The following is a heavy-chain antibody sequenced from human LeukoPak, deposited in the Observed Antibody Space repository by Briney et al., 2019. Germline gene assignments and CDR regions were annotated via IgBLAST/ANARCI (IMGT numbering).Heavy chain of an antibody. CDR1: GGSTSSYY. V-gene: IGHV4-59*01. Sequence: SETLSLTCTVAGGSTSSYYRSWIRQPPGKGLEFIGYIYYSGSTNYNPSLKSRVTISVDTSKNQFSLKLSSVTAADRAVYYCARDLGYCSGGSCYSGYFQHWGQGTLVTVSS. J-gene: IGHJ1*01. CDR3: ARDLGYCSGGSCYSGYFQH. D-gene: IGHD2-15*01. CDR2: IYYSGST.